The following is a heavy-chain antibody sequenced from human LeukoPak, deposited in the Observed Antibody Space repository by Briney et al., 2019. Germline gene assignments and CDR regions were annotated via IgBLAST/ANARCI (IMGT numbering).Heavy chain of an antibody. CDR1: GGSFSGYY. Sequence: SETLSLTCAVYGGSFSGYYWSWIRQPPGKGLEWIGEINHSGSTNYNPSLKSRVTISVDTSKNQFSLKLSSVTAADMAVYYCARAVYGSGSSPHGHWGQGTLVTVSS. CDR2: INHSGST. V-gene: IGHV4-34*01. J-gene: IGHJ4*02. CDR3: ARAVYGSGSSPHGH. D-gene: IGHD3-10*01.